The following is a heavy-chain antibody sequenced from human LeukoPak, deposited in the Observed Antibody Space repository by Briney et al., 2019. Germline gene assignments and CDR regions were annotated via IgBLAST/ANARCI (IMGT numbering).Heavy chain of an antibody. CDR1: GGSFSGYY. J-gene: IGHJ4*02. Sequence: SETRSLTCAVYGGSFSGYYWSWIRQPPGKGLEWIGEINHSGSTNYNPSLKSRVTISVDTSKNQFSLKLSSVTTADTAVYYCARDPGYCSGGSCYSDYWGQGTLVTVSS. CDR3: ARDPGYCSGGSCYSDY. D-gene: IGHD2-15*01. V-gene: IGHV4-34*01. CDR2: INHSGST.